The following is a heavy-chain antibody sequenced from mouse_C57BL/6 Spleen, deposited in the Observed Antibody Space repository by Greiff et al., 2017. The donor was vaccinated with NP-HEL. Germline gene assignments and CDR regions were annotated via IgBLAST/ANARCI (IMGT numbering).Heavy chain of an antibody. Sequence: VQLQQSGPELVKPGASVKIPCKASGYTFTDYNMDWVKQSHGKSLEWIGDINPNNGGTIYNQKFKGKATLTVDKSSSTAYMELRSLTSEDTAVYYCARALPYYYGSIYWYFDVWGTGTTVTVSS. V-gene: IGHV1-18*01. CDR1: GYTFTDYN. CDR3: ARALPYYYGSIYWYFDV. D-gene: IGHD1-1*01. J-gene: IGHJ1*03. CDR2: INPNNGGT.